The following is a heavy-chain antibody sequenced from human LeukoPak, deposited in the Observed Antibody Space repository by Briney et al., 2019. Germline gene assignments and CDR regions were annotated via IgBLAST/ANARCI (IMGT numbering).Heavy chain of an antibody. Sequence: PGGSLRLSCAASGFTFRSHSMNWVRQAPGKGLEWVSYISSISGTIYYADSVKGRFTISRDNAKNSVFLQMNSLRAEDTAVYYCVRDSPYCTDGVCRYYFDYWGQGTLVTVSS. V-gene: IGHV3-48*01. CDR3: VRDSPYCTDGVCRYYFDY. CDR1: GFTFRSHS. D-gene: IGHD2-8*01. CDR2: ISSISGTI. J-gene: IGHJ4*02.